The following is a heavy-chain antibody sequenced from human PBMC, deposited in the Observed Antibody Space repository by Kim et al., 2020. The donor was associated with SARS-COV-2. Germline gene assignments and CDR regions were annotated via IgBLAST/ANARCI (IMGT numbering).Heavy chain of an antibody. Sequence: SETLSLICSVSGDSITTYYWSWIRQPAGKGLEWIGRIQISGTTHYNPSLKSRVTMSVDTSKNQFSLNLSSVTAADTAVYYCARDDLVYCRGDCYLNFDP. CDR2: IQISGTT. J-gene: IGHJ5*02. CDR1: GDSITTYY. V-gene: IGHV4-4*07. CDR3: ARDDLVYCRGDCYLNFDP. D-gene: IGHD2-21*02.